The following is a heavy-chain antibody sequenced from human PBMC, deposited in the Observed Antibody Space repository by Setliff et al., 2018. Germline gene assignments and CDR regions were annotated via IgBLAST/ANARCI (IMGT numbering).Heavy chain of an antibody. CDR3: AREGNYDYAWGSYRDDAFDI. CDR2: IIPIFGTA. J-gene: IGHJ3*02. V-gene: IGHV1-69*05. CDR1: GGTFSGYA. Sequence: SVKVSCKASGGTFSGYAISWVRQAPGQGLEWMGGIIPIFGTANYAQKFQGRVTITTDESTSTAYMELSSLRSEDTAVYYCAREGNYDYAWGSYRDDAFDIWGQGTMVTVSS. D-gene: IGHD3-16*02.